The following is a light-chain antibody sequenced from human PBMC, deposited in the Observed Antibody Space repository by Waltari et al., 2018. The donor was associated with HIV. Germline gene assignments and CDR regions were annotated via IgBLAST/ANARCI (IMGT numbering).Light chain of an antibody. CDR1: QNVRTW. V-gene: IGKV1-39*01. CDR2: GAS. CDR3: QQSKSSPRS. J-gene: IGKJ4*02. Sequence: IQLTQSPSSLSASLGDRVPITCRASQNVRTWLHWYQQRPGKGPKLLIYGASTLQSGVPPRFSGSGSGTEFTLSISNLQPEDFATYYCQQSKSSPRSFGGGTKVEVK.